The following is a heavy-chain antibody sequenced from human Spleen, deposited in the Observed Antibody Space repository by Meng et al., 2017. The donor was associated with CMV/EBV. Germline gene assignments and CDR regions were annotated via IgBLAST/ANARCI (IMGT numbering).Heavy chain of an antibody. J-gene: IGHJ6*02. V-gene: IGHV3-21*01. CDR3: TRTTSTGTTGDRTYGMDV. CDR1: GFTLSGNR. D-gene: IGHD7-27*01. CDR2: TTSSSSHL. Sequence: GESLKISCAASGFTLSGNRMNWVRQAPGKGLEWVSSTTSSSSHLTYADSVQGRFTISRDNAKSSLYLQMNSLRADDTAVYYCTRTTSTGTTGDRTYGMDVWGQGTTVTVSS.